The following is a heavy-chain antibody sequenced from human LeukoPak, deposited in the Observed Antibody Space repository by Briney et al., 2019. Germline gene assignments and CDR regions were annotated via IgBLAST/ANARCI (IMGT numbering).Heavy chain of an antibody. J-gene: IGHJ5*02. CDR3: AKSSWGLFDP. CDR1: GGSISSSSYY. Sequence: SETLSLTCTVSGGSISSSSYYWGWIRQPPGKGLEWIGSIYYSGSTYYNPSLKSRVTISVDTSKNQFSLKLSSGTAADTAVYYCAKSSWGLFDPWGQGTLVTVSS. V-gene: IGHV4-39*01. D-gene: IGHD1-26*01. CDR2: IYYSGST.